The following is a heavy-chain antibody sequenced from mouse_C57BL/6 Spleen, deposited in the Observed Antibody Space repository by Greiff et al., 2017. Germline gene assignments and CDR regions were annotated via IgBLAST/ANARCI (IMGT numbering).Heavy chain of an antibody. CDR2: ISSGGSYT. V-gene: IGHV5-6*01. J-gene: IGHJ2*01. D-gene: IGHD1-1*01. Sequence: VQLVESGGDLVKPGGSLKLSCAASGFTFSSYGMSWVRQTPDKRLEWVATISSGGSYTYYPDSVKGRFTISRDNAKNTLYLQMSSLKSEDTAMYYCARVTTLYFDYWGQGTTLTVSS. CDR1: GFTFSSYG. CDR3: ARVTTLYFDY.